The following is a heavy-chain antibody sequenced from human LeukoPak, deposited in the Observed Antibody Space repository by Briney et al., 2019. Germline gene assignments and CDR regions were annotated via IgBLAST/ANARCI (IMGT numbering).Heavy chain of an antibody. J-gene: IGHJ5*02. Sequence: PGGSLRLSCAASGFTFSSYSMNWVRQAPGKGLEWVSAISGSGGSTYYADSVKGRFTISRDNSKNTLYLQMNSLRAEDTAVYYCAKGPGIAAAVGWFDPWGQGTLVTVSS. CDR1: GFTFSSYS. V-gene: IGHV3-23*01. CDR3: AKGPGIAAAVGWFDP. D-gene: IGHD6-13*01. CDR2: ISGSGGST.